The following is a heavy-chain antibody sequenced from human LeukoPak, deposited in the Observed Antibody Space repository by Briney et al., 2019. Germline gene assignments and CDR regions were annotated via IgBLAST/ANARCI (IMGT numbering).Heavy chain of an antibody. D-gene: IGHD1-14*01. CDR1: GFTFSRYA. J-gene: IGHJ4*02. CDR2: ISYDGSNE. V-gene: IGHV3-30-3*01. Sequence: GGSLRLSCAASGFTFSRYAMHWVRQAPGKGLEWVAVISYDGSNEYYADSVKGRFTTSRDNAKNTLYLQMNSLRAEDTAVYYCARQPDYWGQGTLVTVSS. CDR3: ARQPDY.